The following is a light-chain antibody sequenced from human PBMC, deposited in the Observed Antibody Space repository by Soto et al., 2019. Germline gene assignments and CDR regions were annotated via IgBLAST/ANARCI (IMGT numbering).Light chain of an antibody. V-gene: IGKV3-20*01. CDR2: GVS. Sequence: EIVLTQSPGTLSLSPGERATLSCRASQSVSSSYLAWYQQKPGQAPSLLIYGVSSRATGIPDRFSGSGSGTDFTLTISRLETEEFAVYYCQHYVNSPPITFGQGKRLEIK. J-gene: IGKJ5*01. CDR1: QSVSSSY. CDR3: QHYVNSPPIT.